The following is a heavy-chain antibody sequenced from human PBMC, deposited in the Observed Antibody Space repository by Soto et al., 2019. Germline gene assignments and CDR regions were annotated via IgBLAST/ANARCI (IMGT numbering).Heavy chain of an antibody. CDR1: GYTLTELS. CDR2: FDPEDGET. Sequence: ASVKVSCKVSGYTLTELSMHWVRQAPGKWLEWMGGFDPEDGETIYAQKFQGRVTMTEDTSTDTAYMELSSLRSEDTAVYYCATALPADNWFDPWGQGTLVTVSS. V-gene: IGHV1-24*01. CDR3: ATALPADNWFDP. J-gene: IGHJ5*02. D-gene: IGHD2-2*01.